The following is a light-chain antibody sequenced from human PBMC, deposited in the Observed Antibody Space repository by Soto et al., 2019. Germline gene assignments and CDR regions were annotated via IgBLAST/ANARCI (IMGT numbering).Light chain of an antibody. CDR3: QQYGRSPFT. CDR1: QSVSSNY. J-gene: IGKJ3*01. Sequence: EIVLTQSPGTLSLSPGERATLSCRASQSVSSNYVAWFHQKPGQSPRILIYGASSRATGVPDRFSASGSGTDFTLTISRLEPEDFAVYYCQQYGRSPFTFGPGTKVDIK. V-gene: IGKV3-20*01. CDR2: GAS.